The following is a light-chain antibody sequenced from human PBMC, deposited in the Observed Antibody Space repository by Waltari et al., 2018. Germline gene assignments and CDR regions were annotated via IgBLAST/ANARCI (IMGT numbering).Light chain of an antibody. CDR3: QQYGRSPPYT. CDR2: CAS. CDR1: QSVSSNY. V-gene: IGKV3-20*01. Sequence: EIVLTQSPGTLSLSPGERATLSCRASQSVSSNYLAWYQQKPGQAPSLLIYCASIRATGIPDRFSGSGSGTDFTLTISRLEPEDFAVYYCQQYGRSPPYTFGQGTKLEIK. J-gene: IGKJ2*01.